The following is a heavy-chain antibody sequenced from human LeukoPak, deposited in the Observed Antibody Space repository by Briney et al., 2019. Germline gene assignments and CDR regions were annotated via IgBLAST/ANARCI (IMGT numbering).Heavy chain of an antibody. D-gene: IGHD3-16*01. CDR1: GFTFSSYS. V-gene: IGHV3-21*01. CDR2: ISSSSSYI. CDR3: ARALGWGYWYFDL. Sequence: GGSLRLSCAASGFTFSSYSMNWVRQAPGKGLEWVSSISSSSSYIYYADSVKGRFTISRDNAKNSLYLQMNSLRAEDTAVYYCARALGWGYWYFDLWGRGTLVTVSS. J-gene: IGHJ2*01.